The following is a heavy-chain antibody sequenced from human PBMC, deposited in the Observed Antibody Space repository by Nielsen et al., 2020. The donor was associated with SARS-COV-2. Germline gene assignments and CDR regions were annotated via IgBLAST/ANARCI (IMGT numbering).Heavy chain of an antibody. V-gene: IGHV3-23*01. D-gene: IGHD3-10*01. Sequence: ESLKISCAASGFTFNIYAMAWVRRAPGRGLQWVTGVSASGGSTYYTDSVKGRFSISRDNSKNTLFLQMHSLRVADTALYYCAKDGVVRGDALDLWGQGTMVTVSS. CDR1: GFTFNIYA. J-gene: IGHJ3*01. CDR2: VSASGGST. CDR3: AKDGVVRGDALDL.